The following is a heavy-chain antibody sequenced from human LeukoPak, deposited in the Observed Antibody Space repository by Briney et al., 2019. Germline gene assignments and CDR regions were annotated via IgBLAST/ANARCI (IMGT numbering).Heavy chain of an antibody. CDR2: IKQDGSEK. Sequence: HTGGSLRLSCAASGFTFSNHAMSWVRQAPGKGLEWVANIKQDGSEKYYVDSVKGRFTISRDNAKNSLFLQMNSLRAEETAVYYCARGEYYYDGGYWGQGTLVTVSS. J-gene: IGHJ4*02. V-gene: IGHV3-7*04. D-gene: IGHD3-22*01. CDR3: ARGEYYYDGGY. CDR1: GFTFSNHA.